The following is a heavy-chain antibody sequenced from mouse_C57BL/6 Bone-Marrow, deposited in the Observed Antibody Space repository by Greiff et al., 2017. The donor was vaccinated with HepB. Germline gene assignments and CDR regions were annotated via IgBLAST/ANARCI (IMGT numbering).Heavy chain of an antibody. CDR1: GYTFTSYW. CDR3: ARGESAWFAY. J-gene: IGHJ3*01. V-gene: IGHV1-69*01. D-gene: IGHD6-2*01. CDR2: IDPSDSYT. Sequence: VQLQQPGAELVMPGASVKLSCKDSGYTFTSYWMHWVKQRPGQGLEWIGEIDPSDSYTNYNQKFKGKSTLTVDKSSSTAYMQLSSLTSEDSAVYYCARGESAWFAYWGQGTLVTVSA.